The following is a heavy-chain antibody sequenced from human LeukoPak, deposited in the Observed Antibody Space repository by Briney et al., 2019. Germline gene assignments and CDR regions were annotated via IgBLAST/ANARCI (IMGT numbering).Heavy chain of an antibody. CDR3: ARYGMGSDTN. CDR1: GFTVSSYW. D-gene: IGHD3-10*01. J-gene: IGHJ4*02. CDR2: MSSGRST. V-gene: IGHV3-74*01. Sequence: GGSLRLSCAASGFTVSSYWMHWVRQAPGKGLVWVSRMSSGRSTSYSDPVKGRFTISRDDAKNTLYLQMNSLRDEDTAVYYCARYGMGSDTNWGQGTQVIVSS.